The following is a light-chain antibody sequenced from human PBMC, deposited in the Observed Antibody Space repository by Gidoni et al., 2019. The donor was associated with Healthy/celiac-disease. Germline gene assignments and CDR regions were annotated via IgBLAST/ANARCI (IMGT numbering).Light chain of an antibody. V-gene: IGKV1-NL1*01. CDR2: AAS. CDR1: QGISNS. CDR3: QQYYSTPPWT. Sequence: DSQMTKSPSSLSASVGDRVTITCRASQGISNSLAWYQQKPGKAPKLLLYAASRLESGVPSRFSGSGSGTDYTLTISSLQPEDFATYYCQQYYSTPPWTFGQGTKVEIK. J-gene: IGKJ1*01.